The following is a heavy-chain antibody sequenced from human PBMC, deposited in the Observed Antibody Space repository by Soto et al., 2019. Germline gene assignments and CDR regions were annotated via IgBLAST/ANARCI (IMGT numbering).Heavy chain of an antibody. Sequence: GGSLRLSCAASGFSVTGYHMTWVRQAPGKGLEWVSSLYTGGTTYYADSVQGRFTISRDSSKNTLFLQMDRLRVEDSAVYYCARDLATVGKGFDSWGPGTLVTVSS. CDR1: GFSVTGYH. J-gene: IGHJ4*02. V-gene: IGHV3-53*01. D-gene: IGHD5-12*01. CDR2: LYTGGTT. CDR3: ARDLATVGKGFDS.